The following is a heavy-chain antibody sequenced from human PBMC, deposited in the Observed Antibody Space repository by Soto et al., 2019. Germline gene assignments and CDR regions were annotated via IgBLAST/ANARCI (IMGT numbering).Heavy chain of an antibody. CDR2: IYYSGST. Sequence: SETLSLTCTVSGGSISSGGYFWSWIRQHPENGLEWIGYIYYSGSTYYNPSLKSRVTISVDTSKNQFSLKLSSVTAADTAVYYCARRGPYGDTMNYYFDYWGQGTLVTVSS. CDR3: ARRGPYGDTMNYYFDY. V-gene: IGHV4-31*03. J-gene: IGHJ4*02. CDR1: GGSISSGGYF. D-gene: IGHD4-17*01.